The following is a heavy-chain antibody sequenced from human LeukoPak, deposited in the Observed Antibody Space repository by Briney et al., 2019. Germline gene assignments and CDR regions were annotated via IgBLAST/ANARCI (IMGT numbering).Heavy chain of an antibody. J-gene: IGHJ6*03. D-gene: IGHD4-11*01. Sequence: GGSLRLSCAASGFTFSSYGMHWVRQAPGKGLEWVAFIRYDGSNKYYADSVKGRFTISRDNSKNTLYLQMNSLRAEDTAVYYCAKSRSNYVSYYYYMDVWGKGTTVTVSS. CDR2: IRYDGSNK. CDR1: GFTFSSYG. V-gene: IGHV3-30*02. CDR3: AKSRSNYVSYYYYMDV.